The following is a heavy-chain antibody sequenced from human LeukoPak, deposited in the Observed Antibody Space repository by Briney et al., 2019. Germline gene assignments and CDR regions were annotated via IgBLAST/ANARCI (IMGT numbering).Heavy chain of an antibody. CDR1: GDTFTNYG. CDR3: ARVWGRGCSGGSCHSLYYYYGMDV. CDR2: ISGYNGNT. J-gene: IGHJ6*02. V-gene: IGHV1-18*01. Sequence: ASVKVSRRASGDTFTNYGVSWVRQAPGQGLEWMGWISGYNGNTYYAQKFQGRVTMTTDTSTSTAYMELRSLRSDDTAVYFCARVWGRGCSGGSCHSLYYYYGMDVWGQGTTVTVSS. D-gene: IGHD2-15*01.